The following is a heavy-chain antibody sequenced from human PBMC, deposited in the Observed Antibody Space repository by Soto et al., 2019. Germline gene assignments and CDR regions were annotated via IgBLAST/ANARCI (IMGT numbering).Heavy chain of an antibody. CDR3: ARECIAAASRSIDY. V-gene: IGHV4-31*03. J-gene: IGHJ4*02. D-gene: IGHD6-13*01. CDR1: GGSISSGGYY. Sequence: QVQLQESGPGLVKPSQTLSLTCTVSGGSISSGGYYWSWIRQHPGKGLEWIGYIYYSGSTYYNPSLKCRVTISVDTSKNQFSLKLSFVTAADTAVYYCARECIAAASRSIDYWGQGTLVTVSS. CDR2: IYYSGST.